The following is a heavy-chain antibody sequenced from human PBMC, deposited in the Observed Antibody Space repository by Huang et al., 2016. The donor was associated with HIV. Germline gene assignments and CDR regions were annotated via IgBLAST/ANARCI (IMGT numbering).Heavy chain of an antibody. CDR1: GTSMTSSTFY. D-gene: IGHD2-2*03. CDR3: AREVRSVDTDRPDGYYYRGLDV. V-gene: IGHV4-39*02. Sequence: QLQLRESGPGLVTPSETLSLTCSASGTSMTSSTFYWGGFRQPPGRGLEWIGRVYCLGNTSYNPALKSRVTISIETANKRYSMRLTSVTAADTAVYFCAREVRSVDTDRPDGYYYRGLDVWGQGTTVIVSS. CDR2: VYCLGNT. J-gene: IGHJ6*02.